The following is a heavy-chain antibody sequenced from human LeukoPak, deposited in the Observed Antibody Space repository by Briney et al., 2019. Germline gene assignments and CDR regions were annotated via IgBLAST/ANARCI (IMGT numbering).Heavy chain of an antibody. Sequence: SETLSLTCTVSGGSISSYYWSWIRQPPGKGLEWIGYIYYSGSTNYDPSLKSRVTISVDTSKNQFSLKLSSVTAADTAVYYCASSSGDWGSGYFDYWGQGTLVTVSS. CDR1: GGSISSYY. D-gene: IGHD7-27*01. CDR3: ASSSGDWGSGYFDY. V-gene: IGHV4-59*01. J-gene: IGHJ4*02. CDR2: IYYSGST.